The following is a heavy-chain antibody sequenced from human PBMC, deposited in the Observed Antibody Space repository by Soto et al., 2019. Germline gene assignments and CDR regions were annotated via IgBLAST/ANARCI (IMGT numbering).Heavy chain of an antibody. V-gene: IGHV5-51*01. J-gene: IGHJ6*02. CDR2: IFPGDSDI. CDR1: GYSFTSYW. CDR3: ARSTSSYHGNLDV. D-gene: IGHD3-22*01. Sequence: PGESLKISCKGSGYSFTSYWIGWVRQMPGKGLEWMGTIFPGDSDIRYSPPFQGQVTISVDKSISTAYLQWSSLKASDTATYFCARSTSSYHGNLDVWRHGTTVTVSS.